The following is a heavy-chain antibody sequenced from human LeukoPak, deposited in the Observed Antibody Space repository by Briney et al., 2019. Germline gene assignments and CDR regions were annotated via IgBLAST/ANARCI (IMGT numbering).Heavy chain of an antibody. J-gene: IGHJ6*03. V-gene: IGHV3-23*01. Sequence: GGSLRLSCAASGFTFSNYAMSWVRQAPGKGLEWVSAISGSCGSTYYADSVKGRFTISRDISKNTLYLQIDSLRAEDTALYYRRHGDSFYYYYYMDVWGKGTTVTVSS. D-gene: IGHD4-17*01. CDR1: GFTFSNYA. CDR2: ISGSCGST. CDR3: RHGDSFYYYYYMDV.